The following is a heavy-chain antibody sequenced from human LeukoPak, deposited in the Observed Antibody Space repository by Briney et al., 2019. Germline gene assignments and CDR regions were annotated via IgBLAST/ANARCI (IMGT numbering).Heavy chain of an antibody. D-gene: IGHD6-13*01. CDR3: ARSWYKNRAFDI. CDR1: GFTFSSYA. CDR2: ISYDGSNK. V-gene: IGHV3-30-3*01. Sequence: SGGSLRLSCAASGFTFSSYAMRWVRQAPGKGLEWVAVISYDGSNKYYADSVKGRFTISRDNSKNTLYLQMNSLRAEDTAVYYCARSWYKNRAFDIWGQGTMVTVSS. J-gene: IGHJ3*02.